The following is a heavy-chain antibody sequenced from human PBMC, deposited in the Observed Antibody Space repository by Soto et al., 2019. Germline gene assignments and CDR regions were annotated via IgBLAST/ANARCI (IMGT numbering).Heavy chain of an antibody. J-gene: IGHJ4*02. CDR1: GLTFTTNA. CDR2: ISDSGDFA. D-gene: IGHD2-2*01. V-gene: IGHV3-23*01. Sequence: PGGSLRLSCAASGLTFTTNAMTWVRQAPGKGLEWVSSISDSGDFAYYADSVKGRFTISRDNPKNTLLLQMNNLRADDTAVYYCATGETSKGYCSSTSCYAFDYWGQGTLVTVSS. CDR3: ATGETSKGYCSSTSCYAFDY.